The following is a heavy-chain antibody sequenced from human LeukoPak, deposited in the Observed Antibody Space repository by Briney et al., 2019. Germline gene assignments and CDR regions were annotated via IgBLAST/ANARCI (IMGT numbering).Heavy chain of an antibody. CDR1: GGSIGSCY. Sequence: KPSETLSLTCTVSGGSIGSCYWSWIRQPPGKGLEWIGHIYHSGYTNHNPSLKSRVTISRDTSKKQFSLKLSSVTAADTAVYYCARETGVRFDYWGQGTLVTVSS. J-gene: IGHJ4*02. CDR3: ARETGVRFDY. D-gene: IGHD1-14*01. CDR2: IYHSGYT. V-gene: IGHV4-59*01.